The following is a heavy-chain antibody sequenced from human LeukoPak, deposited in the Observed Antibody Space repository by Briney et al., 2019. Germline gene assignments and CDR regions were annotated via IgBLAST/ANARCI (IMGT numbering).Heavy chain of an antibody. J-gene: IGHJ4*02. D-gene: IGHD6-6*01. Sequence: SETLSLTCAVYGGSFSGYYWSWIRQPPGKGLEWIGEINHRGSTNYNPSLKSRVTISVDTSKNQFSLKLSSVTAADTAVYYCAIEYSSSGGGDYWGQGTLVTVSS. CDR2: INHRGST. CDR1: GGSFSGYY. CDR3: AIEYSSSGGGDY. V-gene: IGHV4-34*01.